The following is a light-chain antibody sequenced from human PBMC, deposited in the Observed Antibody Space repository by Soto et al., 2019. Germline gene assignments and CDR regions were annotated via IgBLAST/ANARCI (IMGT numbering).Light chain of an antibody. CDR2: AAS. J-gene: IGKJ3*01. CDR3: QQTYSTLFT. CDR1: QSIRRY. V-gene: IGKV1-39*01. Sequence: DIQMTQSPSALSASVGDRVTITCRASQSIRRYLNWYQQKPGKAPEPLIYAASSLQSGVTSRFRCSGSGTDFTLTISNLQPEAFATYFCQQTYSTLFTFGPGTQVEIK.